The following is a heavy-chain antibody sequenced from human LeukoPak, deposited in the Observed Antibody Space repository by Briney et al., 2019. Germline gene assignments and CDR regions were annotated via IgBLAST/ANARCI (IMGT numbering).Heavy chain of an antibody. CDR2: IYNSGST. V-gene: IGHV4-59*01. Sequence: SETLSLTCTVSGGSISSYYWSWIRQPPGKGLEWIGLIYNSGSTNYNPSLKSRVTISVDTSKNHFSLQLTSVTAADTAVYYCARGRSSGYSSAFDIWGQGTMVTVSS. CDR3: ARGRSSGYSSAFDI. J-gene: IGHJ3*02. CDR1: GGSISSYY. D-gene: IGHD3-22*01.